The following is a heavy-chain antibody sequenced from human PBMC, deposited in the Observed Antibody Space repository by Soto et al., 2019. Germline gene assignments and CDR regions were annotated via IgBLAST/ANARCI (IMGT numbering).Heavy chain of an antibody. Sequence: QVQLQQWGAGLLKPSETLSLTCAVYGGSFSGYYWSWIRQPPGKGLEWIGEINHSGSTNYNPSLKSRVTISVDPSKNQFSLKLSSVTDADTAVYYCARDVIFDIWGQGTMVTVSS. CDR3: ARDVIFDI. J-gene: IGHJ3*02. V-gene: IGHV4-34*01. CDR1: GGSFSGYY. CDR2: INHSGST.